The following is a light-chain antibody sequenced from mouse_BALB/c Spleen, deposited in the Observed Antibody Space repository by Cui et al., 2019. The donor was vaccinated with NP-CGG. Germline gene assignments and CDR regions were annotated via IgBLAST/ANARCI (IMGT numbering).Light chain of an antibody. CDR2: GTN. V-gene: IGLV1*01. CDR3: SRWYSNHWV. CDR1: TGAVTTSNY. J-gene: IGLJ1*01. Sequence: QAVVTQQSALTTSPGETVTLTCRSSTGAVTTSNYANWVQEKPDHLFTGLIGGTNNRVPGVPARFSGSLIGDKAALTITGAQTEDEAIYFCSRWYSNHWVFGGGTKRTGL.